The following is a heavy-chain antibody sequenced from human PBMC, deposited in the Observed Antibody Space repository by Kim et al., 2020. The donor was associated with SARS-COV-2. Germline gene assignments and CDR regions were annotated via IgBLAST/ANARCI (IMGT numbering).Heavy chain of an antibody. Sequence: GESLKISCKASGYLFTNYWIGWVRQMPGKGLEWMGIIYPGDSDTKYSPSFQGQVTISADKSISTAYLHWSSLKASDTAVSYCARSGYNTQLASDFWGQGTLVTVSS. CDR2: IYPGDSDT. D-gene: IGHD5-12*01. CDR3: ARSGYNTQLASDF. J-gene: IGHJ4*02. CDR1: GYLFTNYW. V-gene: IGHV5-51*01.